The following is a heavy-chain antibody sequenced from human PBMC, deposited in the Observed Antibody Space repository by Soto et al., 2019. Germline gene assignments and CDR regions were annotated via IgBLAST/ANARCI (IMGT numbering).Heavy chain of an antibody. D-gene: IGHD6-13*01. CDR3: ASEYSSSWTNWFDP. CDR2: IYYSGST. V-gene: IGHV4-59*08. J-gene: IGHJ5*02. Sequence: SETLSLTCAVSGGSISSYYWSWIRQPPGKGLEWIGYIYYSGSTNYNPSLKSRVTISVDTSKNQFSLKLSSVTAADTAVYYCASEYSSSWTNWFDPWGQGTLVTVSS. CDR1: GGSISSYY.